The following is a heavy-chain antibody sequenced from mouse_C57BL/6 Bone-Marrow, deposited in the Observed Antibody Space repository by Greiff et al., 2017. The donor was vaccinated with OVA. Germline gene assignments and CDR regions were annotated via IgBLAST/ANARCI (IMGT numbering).Heavy chain of an antibody. V-gene: IGHV1-80*01. D-gene: IGHD2-5*01. CDR2: IYPGDGDT. Sequence: VKLMESGAELVKPGASVKISCKASGYAFSSYWMNWVKQRPGKGLEWIGQIYPGDGDTNYNGKFKGKATLTADKSSSTAYMQLSSLTSEDSAVYFCARGVYSNWFAYWGQGTLVTVSA. J-gene: IGHJ3*01. CDR3: ARGVYSNWFAY. CDR1: GYAFSSYW.